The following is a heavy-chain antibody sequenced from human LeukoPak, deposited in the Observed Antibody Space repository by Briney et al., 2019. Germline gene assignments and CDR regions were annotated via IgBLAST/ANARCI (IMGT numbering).Heavy chain of an antibody. V-gene: IGHV4-34*01. CDR2: INHSGST. CDR3: ARGSARVFDFWSGYPAPLDY. J-gene: IGHJ4*02. CDR1: GGSFSGYY. Sequence: SETLSLTCAVYGGSFSGYYWSWTRQPPGKGLEWIGEINHSGSTNYNPSLKSRVTISVDTSKNQFSLKLSSVTAADTAVYYCARGSARVFDFWSGYPAPLDYWGQGTLVTVSS. D-gene: IGHD3-3*01.